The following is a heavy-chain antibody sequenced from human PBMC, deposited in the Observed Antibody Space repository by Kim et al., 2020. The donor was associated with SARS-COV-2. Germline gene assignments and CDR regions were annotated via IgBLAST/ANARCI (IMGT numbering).Heavy chain of an antibody. V-gene: IGHV1-18*01. CDR2: T. J-gene: IGHJ4*02. D-gene: IGHD4-17*01. CDR3: ARGAYGDVSFDY. Sequence: TKYGQKVQCRVIMTTDTSTNTAYMELWSLRSDDTAMYYCARGAYGDVSFDYWGQGTLVTVSS.